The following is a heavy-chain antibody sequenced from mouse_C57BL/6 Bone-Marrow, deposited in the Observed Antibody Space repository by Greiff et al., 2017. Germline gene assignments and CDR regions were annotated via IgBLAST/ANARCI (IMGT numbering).Heavy chain of an antibody. D-gene: IGHD1-1*01. V-gene: IGHV1-50*01. CDR2: IDPSDSYT. Sequence: QVQLQQPGAELVKPGASVKLSCKASGYTFTSYWMQWVKQRPGQGLEWIGEIDPSDSYTNYNEKFKGKATFAADTSSNTTYMQLSSLTTEDAAIYYCARRDYYGSSHWYFDVWGTGTTVTVSS. CDR1: GYTFTSYW. CDR3: ARRDYYGSSHWYFDV. J-gene: IGHJ1*03.